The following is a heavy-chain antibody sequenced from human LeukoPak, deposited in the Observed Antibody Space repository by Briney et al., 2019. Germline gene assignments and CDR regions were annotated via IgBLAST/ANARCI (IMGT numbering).Heavy chain of an antibody. CDR2: IIPIFGTA. V-gene: IGHV1-69*13. CDR1: GGTFSSYA. CDR3: AMSGFGESQS. D-gene: IGHD3-10*01. J-gene: IGHJ5*02. Sequence: ASVKVSCKASGGTFSSYAISWVRQAPGQGLEWMGGIIPIFGTANYAQKFQGRVTITADESTSTAYMGLSSLRSEDTAVYYCAMSGFGESQSWGQGTLVTVSS.